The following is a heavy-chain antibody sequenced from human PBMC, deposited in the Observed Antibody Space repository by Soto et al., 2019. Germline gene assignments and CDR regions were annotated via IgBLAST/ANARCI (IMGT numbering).Heavy chain of an antibody. CDR2: LIGGHYGT. CDR1: GFTLQNYA. D-gene: IGHD3-10*01. CDR3: AKGESTGDIDWFDP. Sequence: PGGSLRLSCTASGFTLQNYAMAWVRQAPGKGLERVSTLIGGHYGTAYSYSVKGRFTVSRDNSKHCLYLQMNSLGVEATAMSFCAKGESTGDIDWFDPWGQGGLVTVSS. V-gene: IGHV3-23*01. J-gene: IGHJ5*02.